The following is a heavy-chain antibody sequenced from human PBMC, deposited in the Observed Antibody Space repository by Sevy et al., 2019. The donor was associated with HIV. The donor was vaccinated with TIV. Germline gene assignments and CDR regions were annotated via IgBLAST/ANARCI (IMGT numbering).Heavy chain of an antibody. CDR2: IWYDGSNK. CDR3: AKPPYSGSWYSLDY. V-gene: IGHV3-33*06. J-gene: IGHJ4*02. D-gene: IGHD6-13*01. Sequence: GGSLRLSCAASGFTFSSYGMHWVRQAPGKGLEWVAVIWYDGSNKYYADSVKGRFAISRDNSKNTLYLQMNSLRADDTAVYYCAKPPYSGSWYSLDYWGQGTLVAVSS. CDR1: GFTFSSYG.